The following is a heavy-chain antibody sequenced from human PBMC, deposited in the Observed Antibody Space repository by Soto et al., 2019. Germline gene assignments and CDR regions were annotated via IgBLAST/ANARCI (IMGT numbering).Heavy chain of an antibody. CDR1: GYTFTSYY. CDR2: INPSGGST. D-gene: IGHD6-19*01. J-gene: IGHJ4*02. CDR3: ARDIAVAGTTDY. V-gene: IGHV1-46*01. Sequence: QVQLVQSGAEVKKPGASVKVSCKASGYTFTSYYMHWVRQAPGQGLEWMGIINPSGGSTSYAQKFQGRVTMTRDTSTSKVYMELSSLRSEDTAVYYCARDIAVAGTTDYWGQGTLVTVSS.